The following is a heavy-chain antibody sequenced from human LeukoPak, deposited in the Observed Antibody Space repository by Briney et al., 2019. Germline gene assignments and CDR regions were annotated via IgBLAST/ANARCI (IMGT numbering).Heavy chain of an antibody. J-gene: IGHJ4*02. CDR3: ARRYYDFWSGYHD. Sequence: GGSLRLSCAASGFTVSSNYMSWVRQAPGKGLEWVSVIYSGGSTYYADSVKGRFTISRDNSKNTLYLQMNSLRAEDTAVYYCARRYYDFWSGYHDWGQGTLVTVSS. CDR2: IYSGGST. CDR1: GFTVSSNY. V-gene: IGHV3-53*01. D-gene: IGHD3-3*01.